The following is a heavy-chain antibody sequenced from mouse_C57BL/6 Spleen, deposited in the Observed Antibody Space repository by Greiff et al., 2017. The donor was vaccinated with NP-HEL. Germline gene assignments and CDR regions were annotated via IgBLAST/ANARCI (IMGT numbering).Heavy chain of an antibody. CDR1: GYTFTSYW. CDR3: ARGGYYYGRSPYFDY. D-gene: IGHD1-1*01. Sequence: QVQLQQPGAELVKPGASVKLSCKASGYTFTSYWMHWVKQRPGQGLEWIGMIHPNSGSTNYHEKFKSKATLTVDKSSSTAYMQLSSLTSEDSSVYYCARGGYYYGRSPYFDYWGQGTTLTVSS. V-gene: IGHV1-64*01. CDR2: IHPNSGST. J-gene: IGHJ2*01.